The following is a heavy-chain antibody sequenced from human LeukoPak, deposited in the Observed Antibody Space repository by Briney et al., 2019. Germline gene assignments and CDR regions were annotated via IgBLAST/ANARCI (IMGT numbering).Heavy chain of an antibody. CDR1: GFTFSSHS. D-gene: IGHD3-16*01. V-gene: IGHV3-21*01. J-gene: IGHJ6*02. CDR3: ARGIRGGLDFYFYGMDV. CDR2: ISSSGSYI. Sequence: PGGSLRLSCAASGFTFSSHSMNWVRQAPGKGLEWVSSISSSGSYIYYADSVKGRITISRHNAEKSLFLQLDSLRAEDSAVYYCARGIRGGLDFYFYGMDVWGQGTTVTVS.